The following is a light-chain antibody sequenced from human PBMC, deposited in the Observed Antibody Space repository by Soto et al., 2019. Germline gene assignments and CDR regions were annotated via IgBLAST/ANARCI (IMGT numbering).Light chain of an antibody. CDR2: KAS. V-gene: IGKV1-5*03. J-gene: IGKJ1*01. Sequence: DIQMTQSPSTLSASVGDTVTITCRASQSINDWVAWYQQKPGRAPKFLIYKASNFESRVPSRFSGSGSGTDCPLTISSLQPDDFANYYGRHWQGFSWTFGQRTKVEIK. CDR3: RHWQGFSWT. CDR1: QSINDW.